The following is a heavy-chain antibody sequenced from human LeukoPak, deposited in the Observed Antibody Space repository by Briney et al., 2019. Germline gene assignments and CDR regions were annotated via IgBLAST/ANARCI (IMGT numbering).Heavy chain of an antibody. J-gene: IGHJ4*02. CDR1: GGTFSSYA. Sequence: SVKVSCKASGGTFSSYAISWARQAPGQGLEWMGGIIPIFGTANYAQKFQGRVTITTDESTSTAYMELSSLGSEDTAVYYSARVLGEGGDNWGQGTLVSVSS. CDR2: IIPIFGTA. CDR3: ARVLGEGGDN. D-gene: IGHD3-16*01. V-gene: IGHV1-69*05.